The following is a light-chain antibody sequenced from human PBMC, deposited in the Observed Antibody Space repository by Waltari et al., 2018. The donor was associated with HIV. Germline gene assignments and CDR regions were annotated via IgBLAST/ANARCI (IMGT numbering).Light chain of an antibody. CDR3: QTWGAGIQEV. CDR2: LKRDGSH. Sequence: QLVLTQSPSASASLGASVKPTCTLSSGPSNYDPAWHQQQPGKGPRYLMKLKRDGSHIKGDGIPDRFSGSSSGDERYLTISSLQSEDEADYYCQTWGAGIQEVFGGGTKLTVL. V-gene: IGLV4-69*01. J-gene: IGLJ3*02. CDR1: SGPSNYD.